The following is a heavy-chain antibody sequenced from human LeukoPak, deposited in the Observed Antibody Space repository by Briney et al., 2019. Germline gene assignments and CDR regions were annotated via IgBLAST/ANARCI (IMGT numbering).Heavy chain of an antibody. CDR2: IYYSGST. J-gene: IGHJ4*02. D-gene: IGHD3-3*01. CDR1: GGSISSYY. CDR3: ARHWSPTLNYDFWSGYFALYYFDY. Sequence: SETLSLTCTVSGGSISSYYWSWIRQPPGKGLEWIGSIYYSGSTYYNPSLKSRVTISVDTSKNQFSLKLSSVTAADTAVYYCARHWSPTLNYDFWSGYFALYYFDYWGQGALVTVSS. V-gene: IGHV4-39*01.